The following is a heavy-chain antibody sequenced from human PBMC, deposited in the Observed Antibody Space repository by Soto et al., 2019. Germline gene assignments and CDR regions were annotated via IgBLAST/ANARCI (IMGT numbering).Heavy chain of an antibody. J-gene: IGHJ4*02. Sequence: QVQLVESGGGVILPGGSLRLSCAASGFTFSSYAMHWVRQAPGTGPEWVAATSSDGTDNVYADSVSGRFTISRDNAKRSLYLQMNSLRAEDTAVYYCARDFYGGYTYGPGDYWGQGALVAVSS. D-gene: IGHD5-18*01. V-gene: IGHV3-30*04. CDR1: GFTFSSYA. CDR3: ARDFYGGYTYGPGDY. CDR2: TSSDGTDN.